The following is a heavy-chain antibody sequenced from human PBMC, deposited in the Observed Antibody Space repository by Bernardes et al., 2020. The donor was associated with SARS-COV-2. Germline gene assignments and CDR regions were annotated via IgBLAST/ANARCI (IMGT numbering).Heavy chain of an antibody. V-gene: IGHV2-5*02. CDR1: GFSLSTRRLG. CDR2: IYWDDDK. Sequence: SGPTLVKPTQTLTLTCTFSGFSLSTRRLGVGWIRQPPGKALEWLAVIYWDDDKRYSPSLMSRLTIAKDTSKNQVVLTMSNMDPVDTATYYCARVEITFGGVIGQDAFDIWGQGTLVTVSS. J-gene: IGHJ3*02. CDR3: ARVEITFGGVIGQDAFDI. D-gene: IGHD3-16*02.